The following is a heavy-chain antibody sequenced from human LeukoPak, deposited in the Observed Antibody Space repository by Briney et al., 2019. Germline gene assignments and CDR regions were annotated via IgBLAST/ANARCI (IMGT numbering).Heavy chain of an antibody. D-gene: IGHD4-23*01. J-gene: IGHJ4*02. Sequence: GGSLRLSCAASEFTFSSYGMHWVRQAPGKGLEWVAVISYDGSNKYYADSVKGRFTISRDNSKNTLYLQMNSLRAEDTAVYYCAKLSSYGGHGWGQGTLVTVSS. CDR2: ISYDGSNK. CDR3: AKLSSYGGHG. CDR1: EFTFSSYG. V-gene: IGHV3-30*18.